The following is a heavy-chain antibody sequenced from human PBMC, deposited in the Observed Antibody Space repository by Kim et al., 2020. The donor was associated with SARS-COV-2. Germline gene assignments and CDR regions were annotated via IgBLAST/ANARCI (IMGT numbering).Heavy chain of an antibody. D-gene: IGHD1-26*01. V-gene: IGHV1-3*01. J-gene: IGHJ4*02. CDR2: GNGNT. Sequence: GNGNTKYSQKFQGRVTITRDTSARTAYMELSSLRSEDTAVYYCARGGWGYWGQGTLVTVSS. CDR3: ARGGWGY.